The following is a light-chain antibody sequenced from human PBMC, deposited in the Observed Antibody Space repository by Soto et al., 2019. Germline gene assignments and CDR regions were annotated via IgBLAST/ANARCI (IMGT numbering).Light chain of an antibody. CDR2: SYN. J-gene: IGLJ2*01. CDR3: AAWDDSLNGHVV. V-gene: IGLV1-44*01. Sequence: QAVVTQPPSASGTPGQRVTISCSGSRSNIGSNTVNWYQQLPGTAPKLLIYSYNQRPSGVPDRFSGSKSGTSASLAISGLQSEDEADYYCAAWDDSLNGHVVFGGGTKLTVL. CDR1: RSNIGSNT.